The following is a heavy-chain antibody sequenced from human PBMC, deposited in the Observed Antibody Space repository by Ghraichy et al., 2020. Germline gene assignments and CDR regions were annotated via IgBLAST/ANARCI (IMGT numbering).Heavy chain of an antibody. CDR3: ARLPDPNYYDSSGYSVDSH. CDR2: ISSSSSYI. V-gene: IGHV3-21*01. D-gene: IGHD3-22*01. CDR1: GFTFSSYS. Sequence: LSLTCAASGFTFSSYSMNWVRQAPGKGLEWVSSISSSSSYIYYADSVKGRFTISRDNAKNSLYLQMNSLRAEDTAVYYCARLPDPNYYDSSGYSVDSHWGQGTLVTVSS. J-gene: IGHJ4*02.